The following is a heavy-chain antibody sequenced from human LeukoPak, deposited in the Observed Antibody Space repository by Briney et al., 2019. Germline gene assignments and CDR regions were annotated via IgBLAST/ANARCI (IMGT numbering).Heavy chain of an antibody. CDR2: IKQDGGET. CDR3: ARLRGGAY. V-gene: IGHV3-7*01. CDR1: GFTFSTYW. J-gene: IGHJ4*02. Sequence: SGGSLRLSCAAFGFTFSTYWMTWVRQAPGKGLEWVANIKQDGGETYYVDSVKGRFTISRDNAKNSLYLQMNSLRAEDTALYYCARLRGGAYWGQGTLVTVSS. D-gene: IGHD3-10*01.